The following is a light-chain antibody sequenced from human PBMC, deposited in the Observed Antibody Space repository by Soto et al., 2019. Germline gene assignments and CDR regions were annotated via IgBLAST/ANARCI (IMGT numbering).Light chain of an antibody. V-gene: IGLV3-1*01. J-gene: IGLJ2*01. CDR2: QDT. Sequence: SYELTQPPSVSVSPGQTASITCSGDKLGDKYACWYQQKPGQSPTLVIYQDTKRPSGIPERFSGSNSGNTATLTISGTQAMDEGDYYCQAWHSSPYVVFGGGTKLTVL. CDR1: KLGDKY. CDR3: QAWHSSPYVV.